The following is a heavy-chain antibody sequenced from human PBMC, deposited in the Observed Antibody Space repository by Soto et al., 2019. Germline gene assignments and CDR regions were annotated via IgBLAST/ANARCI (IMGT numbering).Heavy chain of an antibody. CDR1: GFTFTTSA. CDR3: AKHGRDQLLCLSDY. D-gene: IGHD2-2*01. CDR2: ITASDGST. J-gene: IGHJ4*02. Sequence: PGGSLRLSCAASGFTFTTSAMSWVRQAPGKGLEWVSAITASDGSTYYADSVKGRFTISRDNSKNTLYLQMNSLRAEDTAVYYCAKHGRDQLLCLSDYWGQGTLVTVSS. V-gene: IGHV3-23*01.